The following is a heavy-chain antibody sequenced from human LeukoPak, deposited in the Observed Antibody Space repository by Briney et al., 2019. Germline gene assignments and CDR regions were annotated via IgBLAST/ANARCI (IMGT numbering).Heavy chain of an antibody. J-gene: IGHJ4*02. V-gene: IGHV4-4*07. CDR3: ARTRYYYDSSGYYIDY. D-gene: IGHD3-22*01. Sequence: PSETLSLTCTVSGGSISSYYWTWIRQPAGKGLEWIGRIYSSGSTNYNPSLKSRVTMSVDTSKNQLSLKLSSLTAADTAVYYCARTRYYYDSSGYYIDYWGQGTLVTVSS. CDR1: GGSISSYY. CDR2: IYSSGST.